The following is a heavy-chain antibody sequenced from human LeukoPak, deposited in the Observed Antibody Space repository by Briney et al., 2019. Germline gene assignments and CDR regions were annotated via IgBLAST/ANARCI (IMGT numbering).Heavy chain of an antibody. CDR1: GGSISSYY. CDR2: IYYSGST. J-gene: IGHJ4*02. D-gene: IGHD3-22*01. Sequence: SETLSLTCTVSGGSISSYYWGWIRQPPGKGLEWIGSIYYSGSTYYNPSLKSRVTISVDTSKNQFSLKLSSVTAADTAVYYCARHLAYYYDSSGYYATQNYFDYWGQGTLVTVSS. CDR3: ARHLAYYYDSSGYYATQNYFDY. V-gene: IGHV4-39*01.